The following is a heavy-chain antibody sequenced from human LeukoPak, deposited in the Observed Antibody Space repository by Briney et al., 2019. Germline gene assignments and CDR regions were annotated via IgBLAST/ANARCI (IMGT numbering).Heavy chain of an antibody. D-gene: IGHD2-8*02. CDR2: ISSRSSYI. Sequence: PGGSLRLSCAASGFTYSSYSMNWVRQAPGKGLEWVSSISSRSSYIYYADSVKGRFTISRDNAKNSLYLQMNSLRGEDTALYYCERDDVTTNGGVIADSRLFDIWGQGTMVTVSS. J-gene: IGHJ3*02. V-gene: IGHV3-21*01. CDR1: GFTYSSYS. CDR3: ERDDVTTNGGVIADSRLFDI.